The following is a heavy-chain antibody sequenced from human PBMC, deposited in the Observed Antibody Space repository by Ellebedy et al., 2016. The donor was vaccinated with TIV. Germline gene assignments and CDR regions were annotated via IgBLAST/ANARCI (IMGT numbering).Heavy chain of an antibody. Sequence: SETLSLTCTVSGGSISSSSYYWSWIRQPAGKGLEWIGRIYTSGSTNYNPSLKSRVTMSVDTSKNQFSLKLSSVTAADTAVYYCARTGYCSSTSCYVFDYWGQGTLVTVSS. CDR1: GGSISSSSYY. CDR3: ARTGYCSSTSCYVFDY. V-gene: IGHV4-61*02. D-gene: IGHD2-2*01. J-gene: IGHJ4*02. CDR2: IYTSGST.